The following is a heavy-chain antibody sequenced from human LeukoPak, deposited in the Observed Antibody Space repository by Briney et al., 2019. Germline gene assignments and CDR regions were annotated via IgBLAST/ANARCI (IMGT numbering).Heavy chain of an antibody. CDR2: IYYSGST. CDR3: ARLAVYWDY. D-gene: IGHD2-8*02. V-gene: IGHV4-39*01. J-gene: IGHJ4*02. Sequence: PSETLSLTCTVSGGSISSSSYYWGWIRQPPGKGLEWIGSIYYSGSTYYNPSLKSRVTISVDTSKNQFSLKLSSATAADTAVYYCARLAVYWDYWGQGTLVTVSS. CDR1: GGSISSSSYY.